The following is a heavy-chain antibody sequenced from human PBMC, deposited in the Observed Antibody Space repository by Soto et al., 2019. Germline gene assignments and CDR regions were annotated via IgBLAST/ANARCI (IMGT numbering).Heavy chain of an antibody. D-gene: IGHD2-15*01. CDR3: ARESDCSGGRCYGMDV. CDR1: GFTFSSYG. CDR2: IWYDGSNK. J-gene: IGHJ6*02. V-gene: IGHV3-33*07. Sequence: PGGSLRLSCAASGFTFSSYGMYWVRQAPGKGLEWVAVIWYDGSNKYYGDSVKGRFSISRDNSKNTLYLHMNRLRAEDTAVYYCARESDCSGGRCYGMDVWGQGATVTVSS.